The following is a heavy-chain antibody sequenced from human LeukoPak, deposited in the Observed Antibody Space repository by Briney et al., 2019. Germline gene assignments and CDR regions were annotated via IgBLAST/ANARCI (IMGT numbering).Heavy chain of an antibody. V-gene: IGHV3-21*01. D-gene: IGHD6-13*01. Sequence: PGGSLRLSCAASGFTVSSNEMSWVRQAPGKGLEWVSSISSSSSYIYYADSVKGRFTISRDNAKNSLYLQMNSLRAEDTAVYYCARGDELGGAAGKIDYWGQGTLVTVSS. CDR2: ISSSSSYI. CDR3: ARGDELGGAAGKIDY. J-gene: IGHJ4*02. CDR1: GFTVSSNE.